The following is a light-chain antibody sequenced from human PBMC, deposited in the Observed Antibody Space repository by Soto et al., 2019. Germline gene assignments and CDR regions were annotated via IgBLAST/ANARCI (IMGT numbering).Light chain of an antibody. CDR3: HQLNSYPLT. Sequence: IQLTQSPSSLSASVGDRVTITCRASQGISSYLAWYQQKPGQAPKLLIYAASTLQSGVPSRFSGSGSGTDFTLTISSLQPEDFATYYCHQLNSYPLTFGQGTRLEIK. J-gene: IGKJ5*01. CDR2: AAS. V-gene: IGKV1-9*01. CDR1: QGISSY.